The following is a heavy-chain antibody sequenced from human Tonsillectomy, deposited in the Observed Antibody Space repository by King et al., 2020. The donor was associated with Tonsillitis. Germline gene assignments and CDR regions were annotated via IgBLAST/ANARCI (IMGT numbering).Heavy chain of an antibody. D-gene: IGHD3-22*01. V-gene: IGHV4-59*01. CDR1: GGSISSYY. CDR2: IYYTGST. Sequence: VQLQESGPGLVKPSETLSLTCTVSGGSISSYYWSWIRQPPGRGLECIGYIYYTGSTNYNPSLKSRVTISIDTSKNQFSLKLSSVTAADTAVYYCARVYYYDGSGYYYWYSFDYWGQGTLVTVSS. CDR3: ARVYYYDGSGYYYWYSFDY. J-gene: IGHJ4*02.